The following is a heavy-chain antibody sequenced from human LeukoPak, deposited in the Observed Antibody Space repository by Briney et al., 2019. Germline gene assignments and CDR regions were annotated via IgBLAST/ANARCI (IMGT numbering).Heavy chain of an antibody. CDR2: ISGDGGST. D-gene: IGHD6-13*01. Sequence: GGSLRLSCAASGFTFDDYAMHWVRQAPGKGLEWVSLISGDGGSTYYADSVKGRFTISRDNSKNTLYLQMNSLRAEDTAVYYCAKKGAVGIAAAAFDCWGQGTLVTVSS. J-gene: IGHJ4*02. V-gene: IGHV3-43*02. CDR1: GFTFDDYA. CDR3: AKKGAVGIAAAAFDC.